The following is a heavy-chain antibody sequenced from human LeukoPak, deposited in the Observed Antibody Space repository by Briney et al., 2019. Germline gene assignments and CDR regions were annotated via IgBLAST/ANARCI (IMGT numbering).Heavy chain of an antibody. CDR3: ARDNGENYHTAFDY. D-gene: IGHD2-8*01. CDR1: GFTFSSYW. J-gene: IGHJ4*02. Sequence: GGSLRLSCAASGFTFSSYWIHRVRQVPGKGLVWVSRIHGDGRTTTYADSVKGRFTISRDNAKNTLYLQMNSLRAEDTAVYYCARDNGENYHTAFDYWGQGTLVTVSS. CDR2: IHGDGRTT. V-gene: IGHV3-74*01.